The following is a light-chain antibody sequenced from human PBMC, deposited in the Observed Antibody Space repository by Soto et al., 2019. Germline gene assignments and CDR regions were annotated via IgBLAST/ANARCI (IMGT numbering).Light chain of an antibody. CDR1: SSDVGGYNY. J-gene: IGLJ1*01. Sequence: QSALTQPTSVPGSPGQSITISCTGTSSDVGGYNYVSWYRQHPGKAPKLMIYDVSNRPSGVSNRFSGSKSGNTASLTISGLQAEDEADYYCSSYTSGGYVFGTGTKLTVL. CDR3: SSYTSGGYV. V-gene: IGLV2-14*01. CDR2: DVS.